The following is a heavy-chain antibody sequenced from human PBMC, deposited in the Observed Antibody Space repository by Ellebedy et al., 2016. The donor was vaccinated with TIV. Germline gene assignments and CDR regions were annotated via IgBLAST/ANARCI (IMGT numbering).Heavy chain of an antibody. D-gene: IGHD2-2*02. CDR2: IIPIFGTA. CDR3: ARDDGYCSSTSCYTFLDYDILTGYYAY. J-gene: IGHJ4*02. CDR1: GGTFSSYA. Sequence: SVKVSCXASGGTFSSYAISWVRQAPGQGLEWMGGIIPIFGTANYAQKFQGRVTITADESTSTAYMELSSLRSEDTAVYYCARDDGYCSSTSCYTFLDYDILTGYYAYWGQGTLVTVSS. V-gene: IGHV1-69*13.